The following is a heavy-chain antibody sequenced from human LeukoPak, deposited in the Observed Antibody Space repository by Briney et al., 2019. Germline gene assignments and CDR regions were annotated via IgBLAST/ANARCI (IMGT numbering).Heavy chain of an antibody. V-gene: IGHV3-7*01. CDR2: IKQDGSEK. CDR3: ARARGFDY. CDR1: GFTFSSYW. J-gene: IGHJ4*02. Sequence: GGSLRLSCAASGFTFSSYWMIWVRQAPGKGVEWVANIKQDGSEKYYVDSVQGRFTIPRDNAKNALYLQMNSLRAEDTAVYYCARARGFDYWGQGTLVTVSS. D-gene: IGHD3-10*01.